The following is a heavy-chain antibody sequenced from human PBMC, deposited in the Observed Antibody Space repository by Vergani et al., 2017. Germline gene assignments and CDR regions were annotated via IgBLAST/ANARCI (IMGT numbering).Heavy chain of an antibody. V-gene: IGHV3-7*01. D-gene: IGHD3-10*01. CDR2: IRQDGDEI. J-gene: IGHJ4*02. CDR3: ARVRFEWILDF. CDR1: GFTFSNYY. Sequence: EVQLVESGGGLVQPGGSLRLSCGVSGFTFSNYYMTWVRRAPGKGLEWVANIRQDGDEIYYADSVRSRFTISRDNARSSLYLQMNSLRTEDTAVYYCARVRFEWILDFWGQGTLVTVSS.